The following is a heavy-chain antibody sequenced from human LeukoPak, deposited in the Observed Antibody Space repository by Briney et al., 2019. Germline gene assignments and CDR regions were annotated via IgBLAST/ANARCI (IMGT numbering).Heavy chain of an antibody. J-gene: IGHJ4*02. CDR2: ISGSGGST. CDR3: AKSVLSIGCYADY. Sequence: GGSLRLSCAASGFTFSSYAMSWVRQAPGKGLERVSAISGSGGSTYYADSVKGRFTISRDNSKNTLYLQMNSLRAEDTAVYYCAKSVLSIGCYADYWGQGTLVTVSS. D-gene: IGHD2-15*01. V-gene: IGHV3-23*01. CDR1: GFTFSSYA.